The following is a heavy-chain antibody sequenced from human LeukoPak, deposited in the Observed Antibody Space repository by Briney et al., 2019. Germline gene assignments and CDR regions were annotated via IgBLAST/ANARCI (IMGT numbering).Heavy chain of an antibody. Sequence: PGRSLRLSCAASGFTFSSYAMRWVRQAPGKGLEWVAAISYDGSNKYYADSVKGRFTISRDNYKNTLYLQMNSLRAEATAVYYCARDPYCSGGSCTAGFDYWGQGTLVTVSS. V-gene: IGHV3-30*04. J-gene: IGHJ4*02. CDR1: GFTFSSYA. D-gene: IGHD2-15*01. CDR3: ARDPYCSGGSCTAGFDY. CDR2: ISYDGSNK.